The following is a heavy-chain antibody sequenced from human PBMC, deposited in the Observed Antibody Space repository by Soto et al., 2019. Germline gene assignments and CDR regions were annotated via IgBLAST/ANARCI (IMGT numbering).Heavy chain of an antibody. D-gene: IGHD3-3*01. Sequence: SLTCTVSGGSISSSSYYWGWIRQPPGKGLELIGSIYYSGSTYYNPSLKSRVTISVDTSKNQFSLKLSSVTAADTAVYYCARQGYDFWSGYYIDYYYYGMDGWGQGTTGTVSS. CDR2: IYYSGST. CDR3: ARQGYDFWSGYYIDYYYYGMDG. CDR1: GGSISSSSYY. V-gene: IGHV4-39*01. J-gene: IGHJ6*02.